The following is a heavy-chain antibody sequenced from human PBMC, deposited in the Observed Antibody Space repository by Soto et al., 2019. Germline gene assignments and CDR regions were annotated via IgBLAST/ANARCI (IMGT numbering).Heavy chain of an antibody. CDR3: ARDHRDDRHFDY. CDR1: GGSISSGGYY. J-gene: IGHJ4*02. V-gene: IGHV4-31*03. D-gene: IGHD3-22*01. CDR2: IYYSGSI. Sequence: QVQLQESGPGLVKPSQTLSLTCTVSGGSISSGGYYWSWIRQHPGKGLEWIGYIYYSGSIYYNPSLNSRVTISVDTSKNQFSLKLSSVTAADTAVYYCARDHRDDRHFDYWGQGTLVTVSS.